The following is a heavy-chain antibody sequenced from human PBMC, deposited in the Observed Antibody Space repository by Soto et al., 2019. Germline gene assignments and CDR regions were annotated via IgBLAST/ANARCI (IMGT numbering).Heavy chain of an antibody. CDR2: ISYDGSNK. CDR3: ARDRAHAARATYYYYYYGMDV. CDR1: GFTFSSYA. V-gene: IGHV3-30-3*01. Sequence: QVQLVESGGGVVQPGRSLRLSCAASGFTFSSYAMHWVRQAPGKGLEWVAVISYDGSNKYYADSVKGRFTISRDNSKNTLYLQMNSLRAEDMAVYYCARDRAHAARATYYYYYYGMDVWGQGTTVTVSS. D-gene: IGHD6-6*01. J-gene: IGHJ6*02.